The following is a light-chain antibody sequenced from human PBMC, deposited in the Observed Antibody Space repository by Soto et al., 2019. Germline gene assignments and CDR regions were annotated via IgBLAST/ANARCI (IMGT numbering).Light chain of an antibody. J-gene: IGLJ1*01. CDR3: SSYAGTHIA. Sequence: QSALTEPPSASGSPGQSVTFSCTGTSSDVGGYNYVSWYQQHPGKAPKLMIYDVYKRPSGVPARFSGSKSGNTASLTVSGLQAEDEADYYCSSYAGTHIAFGAGTKLT. V-gene: IGLV2-8*01. CDR1: SSDVGGYNY. CDR2: DVY.